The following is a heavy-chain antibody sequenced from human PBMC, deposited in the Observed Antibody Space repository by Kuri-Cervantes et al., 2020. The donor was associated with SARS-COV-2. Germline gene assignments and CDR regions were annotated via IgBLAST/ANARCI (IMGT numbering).Heavy chain of an antibody. D-gene: IGHD6-19*01. CDR3: ARSERHRVAVAGTSDNWFDP. CDR2: TYFRSKWYT. CDR1: GDRVSSNSAA. V-gene: IGHV6-1*01. Sequence: SQTLSLTCAISGDRVSSNSAAWNWIRQSPSRGLEWLGRTYFRSKWYTDYAVSVKSRITINPDTSKSQFSLQLNSVTPEDTAVYYCARSERHRVAVAGTSDNWFDPWGQGTLVTVSS. J-gene: IGHJ5*02.